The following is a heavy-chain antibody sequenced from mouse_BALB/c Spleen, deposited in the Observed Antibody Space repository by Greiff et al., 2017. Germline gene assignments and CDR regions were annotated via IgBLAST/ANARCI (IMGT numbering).Heavy chain of an antibody. CDR1: GYTFTSYW. V-gene: IGHV1-7*01. CDR3: ARGGLRPPFAY. Sequence: QVQLKESGAELAKPGASVKMSCKASGYTFTSYWMHWVKQRPGQGLEWIGYINPSTGYTEYNQKFKDKATLTADKSSSTAYMQLSSLTSEDSAVYYCARGGLRPPFAYWGQGTLVTVSA. CDR2: INPSTGYT. J-gene: IGHJ3*01. D-gene: IGHD2-4*01.